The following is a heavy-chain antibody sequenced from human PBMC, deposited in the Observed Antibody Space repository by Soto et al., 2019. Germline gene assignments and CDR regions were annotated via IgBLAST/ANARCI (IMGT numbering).Heavy chain of an antibody. Sequence: PSETLSLTCTVSGGSISSSSYYWGWIRQPPGKGLECVGSIYYSGSTYYNPSLKSQVTISVDTSKNQFSLKLSSVTAADTAVYYCARAGYYYMDVWGKETTVTVSS. V-gene: IGHV4-39*01. CDR3: ARAGYYYMDV. J-gene: IGHJ6*03. CDR2: IYYSGST. CDR1: GGSISSSSYY.